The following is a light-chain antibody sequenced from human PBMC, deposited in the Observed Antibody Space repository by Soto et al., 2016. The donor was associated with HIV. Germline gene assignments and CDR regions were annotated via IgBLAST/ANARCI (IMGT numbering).Light chain of an antibody. Sequence: DIQMTQSPSSLSASVGDRVIITCRASQSISSYLNWYQQKPGKAPTLLIYAASSLQSGVPSRFSGSGSGTEFTLTISSLQPDDFATYYCQRAWTFAQGTKVEIK. CDR1: QSISSY. CDR2: AAS. CDR3: QRAWT. J-gene: IGKJ1*01. V-gene: IGKV1-39*01.